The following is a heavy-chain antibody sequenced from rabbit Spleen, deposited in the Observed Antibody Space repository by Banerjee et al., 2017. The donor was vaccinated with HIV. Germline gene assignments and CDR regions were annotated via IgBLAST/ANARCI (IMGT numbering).Heavy chain of an antibody. CDR3: ARDTGSSFSSYGMDL. J-gene: IGHJ6*01. Sequence: QSLEESGGDLVKPGASLTLTCIASGVSFSGDSYMCWVRQAPGKGLEWIVCIDTGSSGFTYFASWAKGRFTISKTSSTTVTLQMTSLTAADTATYFCARDTGSSFSSYGMDLWGQWTLVTVS. CDR2: IDTGSSGFT. CDR1: GVSFSGDSY. D-gene: IGHD8-1*01. V-gene: IGHV1S40*01.